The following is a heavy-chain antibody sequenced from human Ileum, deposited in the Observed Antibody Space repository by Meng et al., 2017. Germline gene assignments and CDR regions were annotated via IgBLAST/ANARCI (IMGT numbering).Heavy chain of an antibody. CDR2: IYWDNDK. J-gene: IGHJ5*02. D-gene: IGHD6-19*01. V-gene: IGHV2-5*02. Sequence: QITLKESGPTLRTPTQTLTLTCTFSGSSLSTSGVGVAWIRPTPGKALEWLAVIYWDNDKRYSPSLRSRLTITKDTSKNQVVLTMTNMDPVDTATYFCAHRQNSVLGGWDGGCVDLWGQGTLVTVSS. CDR3: AHRQNSVLGGWDGGCVDL. CDR1: GSSLSTSGVG.